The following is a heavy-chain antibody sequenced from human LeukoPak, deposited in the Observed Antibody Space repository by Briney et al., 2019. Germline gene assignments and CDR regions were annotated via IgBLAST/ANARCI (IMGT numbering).Heavy chain of an antibody. V-gene: IGHV3-23*01. CDR1: GFTLSNYA. Sequence: PGGSLRLSCAASGFTLSNYAMSCVRQAPAKGLEWGSAIRGSGVRTDYADSVKGRFTISRDNSKNTLYLQMNSLSAEDTAIFYCAKYDSSGSYFDFWGQGALVTVSS. D-gene: IGHD1-26*01. J-gene: IGHJ4*02. CDR2: IRGSGVRT. CDR3: AKYDSSGSYFDF.